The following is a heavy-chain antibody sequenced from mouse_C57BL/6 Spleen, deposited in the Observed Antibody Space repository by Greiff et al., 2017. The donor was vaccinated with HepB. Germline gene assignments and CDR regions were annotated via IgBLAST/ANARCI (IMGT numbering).Heavy chain of an antibody. CDR1: GYAFSSSW. D-gene: IGHD1-3*01. CDR3: ARESPLNYWFAY. Sequence: VQLQQSGPELVKPGASVKISCKASGYAFSSSWMNWVKQRPGKGLEWIGRIYPGDGDTNYNGKFKGKATLTADKSSSTAYMQLSSLTSEDSAVYFCARESPLNYWFAYWGQRTLVTVSA. J-gene: IGHJ3*01. CDR2: IYPGDGDT. V-gene: IGHV1-82*01.